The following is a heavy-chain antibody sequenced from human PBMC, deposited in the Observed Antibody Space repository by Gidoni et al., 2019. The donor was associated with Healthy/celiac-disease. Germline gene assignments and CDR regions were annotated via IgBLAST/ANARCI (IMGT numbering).Heavy chain of an antibody. CDR3: ARGLTDYGGNPYWYFDL. Sequence: QVQLQQSGPGLVKPSQNLSLTCAISGDSVSSNSAAWNWIRQSPSRGLEWLGRTYYRSKWYNDYAVSVKSRITINPDTSKNQFSLQLNSVTPEDTAVYYCARGLTDYGGNPYWYFDLWGRGTLVTVSS. CDR2: TYYRSKWYN. CDR1: GDSVSSNSAA. V-gene: IGHV6-1*01. J-gene: IGHJ2*01. D-gene: IGHD4-17*01.